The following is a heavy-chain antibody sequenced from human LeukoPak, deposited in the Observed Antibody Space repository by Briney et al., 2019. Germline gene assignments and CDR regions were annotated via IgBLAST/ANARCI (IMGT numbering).Heavy chain of an antibody. Sequence: SETLSLTCTVSGGSISSGGYNWSWIRQHPGKGLEWIGYIYYSGSTYYNPSLKSRVTISVDTSKNQFSLKLSSVTAADTAVYYCARGVVRATAFGYWGQGNLVTVSS. CDR1: GGSISSGGYN. D-gene: IGHD1-26*01. CDR3: ARGVVRATAFGY. J-gene: IGHJ4*02. V-gene: IGHV4-31*03. CDR2: IYYSGST.